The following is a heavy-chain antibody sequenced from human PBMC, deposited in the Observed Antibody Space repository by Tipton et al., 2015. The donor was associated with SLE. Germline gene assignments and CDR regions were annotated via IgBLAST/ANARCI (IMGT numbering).Heavy chain of an antibody. J-gene: IGHJ3*02. CDR2: SSHTDYNT. CDR1: GLTFNNYA. CDR3: ARRGGSSGWGAFDI. Sequence: SLRLSCTASGLTFNNYAMSWVRQAPGKGLEWVSTSSHTDYNTYYGDSAKGRFTISRDNSKNTLYLQMNSLRADDTAVYYCARRGGSSGWGAFDIWGQGTMVTVSS. D-gene: IGHD2-15*01. V-gene: IGHV3-23*01.